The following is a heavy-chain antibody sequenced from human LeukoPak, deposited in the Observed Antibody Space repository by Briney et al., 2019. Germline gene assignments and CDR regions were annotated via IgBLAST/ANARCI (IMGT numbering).Heavy chain of an antibody. Sequence: GGSLRLSCAASGFTFSSYAMHWVRQAPGKGLEWVAVISYDGSNKYYADSVKGRFTISRDNSKNTLYLQRNSLRAEDTAVYYCARSPGSYYAFDIWGQGTMVTVSS. V-gene: IGHV3-30-3*01. CDR1: GFTFSSYA. CDR3: ARSPGSYYAFDI. D-gene: IGHD1-26*01. J-gene: IGHJ3*02. CDR2: ISYDGSNK.